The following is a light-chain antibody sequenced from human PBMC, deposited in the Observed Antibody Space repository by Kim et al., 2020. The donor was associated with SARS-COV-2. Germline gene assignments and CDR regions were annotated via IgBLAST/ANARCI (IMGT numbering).Light chain of an antibody. CDR1: KGIGNY. CDR3: QRDTGYPLT. Sequence: ASVGERFTFACRASKGIGNYLAGFQQKPGKAPQSLIYAASSLQSGAPSRFRGGGSGTDFTPTTTGLQPEVFPTNTGQRDTGYPLTFSAGT. V-gene: IGKV1-16*01. J-gene: IGKJ4*01. CDR2: AAS.